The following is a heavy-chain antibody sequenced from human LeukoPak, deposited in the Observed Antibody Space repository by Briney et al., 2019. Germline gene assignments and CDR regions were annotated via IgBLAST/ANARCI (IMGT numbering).Heavy chain of an antibody. CDR2: IRGRSDTT. CDR1: GFTFTMFS. V-gene: IGHV3-48*01. CDR3: ARTFDFGIGPPGDAFDN. D-gene: IGHD3-3*01. J-gene: IGHJ3*02. Sequence: GGSLRLSCAASGFTFTMFSMNWLRQAPGKGLEWIAFIRGRSDTTYYADSVQGRFTISRDNAEDSVYLQMNSLRVEDTAVYYCARTFDFGIGPPGDAFDNWGQGTLVTVFS.